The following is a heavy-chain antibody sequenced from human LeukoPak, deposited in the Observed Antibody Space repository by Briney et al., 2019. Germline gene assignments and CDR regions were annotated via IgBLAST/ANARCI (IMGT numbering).Heavy chain of an antibody. CDR3: ARACINIGSTSCYARGFDY. D-gene: IGHD2-2*01. CDR2: MNPNSGNT. V-gene: IGHV1-8*02. Sequence: ASVKVSCKASGYTFTSYDINWVRQATGQGLEWMGWMNPNSGNTGYAQKFQGRVTMTRDMSTSTVYMELSSLRSEDTAVYYCARACINIGSTSCYARGFDYWGQGTLVTVSS. CDR1: GYTFTSYD. J-gene: IGHJ4*02.